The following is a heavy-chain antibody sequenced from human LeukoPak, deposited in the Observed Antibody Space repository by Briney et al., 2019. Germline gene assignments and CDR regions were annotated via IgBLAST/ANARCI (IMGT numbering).Heavy chain of an antibody. CDR2: IWYDGSNK. Sequence: GGSLGLSCAASGFTFSSYGMHWVRQAPGKGLEWVAVIWYDGSNKYYADSVKGRFTISRDNSKNTLYLQMHSLRAEDTAVYYCASGKDYGFDYWGQGTLVTVSS. CDR1: GFTFSSYG. CDR3: ASGKDYGFDY. D-gene: IGHD4-17*01. V-gene: IGHV3-33*01. J-gene: IGHJ4*02.